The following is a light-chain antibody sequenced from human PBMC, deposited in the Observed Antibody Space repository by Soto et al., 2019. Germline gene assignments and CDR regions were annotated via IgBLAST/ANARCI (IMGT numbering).Light chain of an antibody. V-gene: IGLV1-44*01. CDR2: SNN. Sequence: QSVLTQPPSASGTPGQRVTISCSGSNSNIGRNTVNWYQQLPGAAPNLLIYSNNQRPSGVPDRFSGSKSGTSASLAISGLQSEEEADYYCAAWDESPNVPVFGGVTQLTDL. CDR3: AAWDESPNVPV. CDR1: NSNIGRNT. J-gene: IGLJ3*02.